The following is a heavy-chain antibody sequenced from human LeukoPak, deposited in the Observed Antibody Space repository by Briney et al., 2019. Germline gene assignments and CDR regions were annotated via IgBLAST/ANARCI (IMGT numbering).Heavy chain of an antibody. J-gene: IGHJ5*02. D-gene: IGHD3-10*01. V-gene: IGHV3-11*04. CDR3: ARDFHGSGTYHTFDP. CDR2: ISSSGGLM. CDR1: GFTLSDYY. Sequence: GGSLRLSCAASGFTLSDYYMSWIRQAPGKGLEWVSYISSSGGLMYYADSVKGRFTISRDSAKNSLYLQMSSLRAEDTAVYYCARDFHGSGTYHTFDPWGQGTLVTVSS.